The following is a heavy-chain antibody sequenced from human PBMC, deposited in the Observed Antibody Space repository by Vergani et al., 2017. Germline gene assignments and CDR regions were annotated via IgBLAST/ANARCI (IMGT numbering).Heavy chain of an antibody. CDR2: INPNSGGT. J-gene: IGHJ3*02. CDR3: AREGAMKSGSYYVSRSFDI. Sequence: QVQLVQSGAEVKKPGASVKVSCKASGYTFTGYYMHWVRQAPGQGLEWMGWINPNSGGTNYAQKFQGRVTMTRDTSISTAYMELSRLRSDDTAVYYCAREGAMKSGSYYVSRSFDIWGQGTMVTVSS. D-gene: IGHD1-26*01. V-gene: IGHV1-2*02. CDR1: GYTFTGYY.